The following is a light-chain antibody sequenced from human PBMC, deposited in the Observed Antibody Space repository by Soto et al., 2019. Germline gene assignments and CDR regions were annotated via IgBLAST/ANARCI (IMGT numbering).Light chain of an antibody. CDR3: QQYTRYYT. CDR1: QSISSW. Sequence: DIQMTQSPSTLSASVGDRVTITCRASQSISSWLAWYQQKPGKAPKLLIYKASSLESGIPSRFSGGGSGTEFTLTIRSLQPDDFAPYYCQQYTRYYTFGQGTKLEIK. J-gene: IGKJ2*01. CDR2: KAS. V-gene: IGKV1-5*03.